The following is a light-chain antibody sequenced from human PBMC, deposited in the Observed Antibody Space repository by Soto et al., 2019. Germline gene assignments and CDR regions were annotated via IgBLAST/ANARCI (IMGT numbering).Light chain of an antibody. V-gene: IGKV3-20*01. J-gene: IGKJ4*01. CDR3: QYQGS. Sequence: IVLTQSPDTLSLSPGQRATLSCRVSQSVSRRYLAWYQQKPGQAPMLLIYDVSERASDIPDRFSGSGSGTDFTLTINRLVPEDVAVYYCQYQGSFGGGTKVEIK. CDR1: QSVSRRY. CDR2: DVS.